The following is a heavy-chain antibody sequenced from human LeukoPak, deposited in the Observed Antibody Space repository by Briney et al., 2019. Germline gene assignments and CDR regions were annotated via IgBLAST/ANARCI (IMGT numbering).Heavy chain of an antibody. D-gene: IGHD6-19*01. V-gene: IGHV3-23*01. CDR3: VKDQEWLVAFDF. Sequence: GGSLRLSCAASGFTFSDYAMSWVRQAPGKGLEWVSGVTASAGSTKYADSVKGRFTISRDNFKNTLFLQMTGLGAEDTARYYCVKDQEWLVAFDFWGQGTVVTVSS. CDR1: GFTFSDYA. J-gene: IGHJ3*01. CDR2: VTASAGST.